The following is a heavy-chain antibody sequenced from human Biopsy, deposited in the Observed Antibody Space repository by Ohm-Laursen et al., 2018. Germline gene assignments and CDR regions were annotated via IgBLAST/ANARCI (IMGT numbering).Heavy chain of an antibody. D-gene: IGHD4-17*01. Sequence: GSLRLSCAASGFTINSNYMNWARQAPGKGLEWASVIYTGDITSYADSVKGRFTISRDISKNALYLHMNSLRAEDRGVYYCVRGLADGVHLNWGQGTLVAVSS. CDR3: VRGLADGVHLN. CDR1: GFTINSNY. J-gene: IGHJ4*02. V-gene: IGHV3-66*01. CDR2: IYTGDIT.